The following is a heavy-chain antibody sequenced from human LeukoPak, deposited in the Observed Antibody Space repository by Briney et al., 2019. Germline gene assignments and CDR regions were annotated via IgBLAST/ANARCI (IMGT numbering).Heavy chain of an antibody. CDR2: IYYSGST. V-gene: IGHV4-39*07. CDR1: GGSISSSSYY. CDR3: ARGRTEWEDFDY. J-gene: IGHJ4*02. Sequence: SETLSLTCTVSGGSISSSSYYWGWICQPPGKGLEWIGSIYYSGSTYYNPSLKSRVTISVDTSKNQFSLKLSSVTAADTAVYYCARGRTEWEDFDYWGQGTLVTVSS. D-gene: IGHD1-26*01.